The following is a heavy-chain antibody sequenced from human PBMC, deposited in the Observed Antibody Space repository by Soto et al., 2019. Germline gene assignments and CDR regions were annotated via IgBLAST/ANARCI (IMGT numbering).Heavy chain of an antibody. Sequence: QVQLVESGGGVVQPGRSLRLSCAASGFTFSSYAMRWVRQAPGKGLEWVAVISYDGSNKYYADSVKGRFTISRDNSKDTLYLQMNSLRAEDTAVYYCARDEQLALDYWGQGTLVTVSS. D-gene: IGHD6-6*01. J-gene: IGHJ4*02. V-gene: IGHV3-30-3*01. CDR2: ISYDGSNK. CDR1: GFTFSSYA. CDR3: ARDEQLALDY.